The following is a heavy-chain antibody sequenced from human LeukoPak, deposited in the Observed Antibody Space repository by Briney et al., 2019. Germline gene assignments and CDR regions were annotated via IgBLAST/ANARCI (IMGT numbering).Heavy chain of an antibody. CDR1: GFTLSSYD. CDR3: ARDYYYGSGGYSYVMDV. J-gene: IGHJ6*02. CDR2: ITSSAGDK. D-gene: IGHD3-10*01. V-gene: IGHV3-48*03. Sequence: GGSLRLSCAASGFTLSSYDMIWVRQAPGKGLEWVSYITSSAGDKHYADSVKGRFTISRDSAKNSLTLQMTSLRAGDTAVYYCARDYYYGSGGYSYVMDVWSQ.